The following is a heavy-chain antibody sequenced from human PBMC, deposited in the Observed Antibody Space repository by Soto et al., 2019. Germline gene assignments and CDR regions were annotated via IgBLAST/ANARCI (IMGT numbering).Heavy chain of an antibody. Sequence: QAQLVQSGAEVRKPGASVKVSCKASGYTFTTYDINWVRQAPGQGLEWLGWMDPNSGSTGYAQNFQGTITMSRNISRNTAHMELSSRKTEDTAFYYCARERKFDFWRKGLGFWGPGTTVTVSS. D-gene: IGHD3-3*01. J-gene: IGHJ6*02. CDR3: ARERKFDFWRKGLGF. CDR1: GYTFTTYD. CDR2: MDPNSGST. V-gene: IGHV1-8*01.